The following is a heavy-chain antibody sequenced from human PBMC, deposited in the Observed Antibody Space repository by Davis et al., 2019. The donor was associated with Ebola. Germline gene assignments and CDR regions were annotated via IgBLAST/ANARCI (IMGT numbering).Heavy chain of an antibody. CDR1: GGSISGSY. V-gene: IGHV4-4*07. D-gene: IGHD2-21*02. CDR2: ISSSGTT. Sequence: SETLSLTCTVPGGSISGSYWSWIRQSAGKRLEWIGRISSSGTTYYNPSLKSRVTMSVDSSKNQVSLRLASVTAADTAIYYCARVLGDGNYYYNGMDVWGQGTTVSVSS. J-gene: IGHJ6*02. CDR3: ARVLGDGNYYYNGMDV.